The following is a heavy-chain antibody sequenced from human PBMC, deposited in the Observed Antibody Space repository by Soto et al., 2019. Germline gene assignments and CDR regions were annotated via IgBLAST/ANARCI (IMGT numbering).Heavy chain of an antibody. J-gene: IGHJ5*02. D-gene: IGHD3-22*01. CDR2: ISGSGGST. V-gene: IGHV3-23*01. CDR3: AKGYYDSSGYLGNWFDP. CDR1: GFTFSSYA. Sequence: SLRLSCAASGFTFSSYAMSWVRQAPGKGLEWVSAISGSGGSTHYADSVKGRFTISRDNSKNTLYLQMNSLRAEDTAVYYCAKGYYDSSGYLGNWFDPWGQGTLVTVSS.